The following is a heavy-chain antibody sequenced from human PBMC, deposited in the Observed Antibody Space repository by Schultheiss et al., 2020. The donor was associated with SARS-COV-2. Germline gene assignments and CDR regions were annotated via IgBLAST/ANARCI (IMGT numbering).Heavy chain of an antibody. Sequence: SETLSLTCTVSGGSISSYYWGWLRQHPGKGLEWIGYIYYSGSTSYNPFLKSRVTISLDTSKNQFSLKLSSVTAADTAVYYCARDDGTTVYGMDVWGQGNKITVSS. V-gene: IGHV4-59*01. D-gene: IGHD2/OR15-2a*01. CDR1: GGSISSYY. CDR3: ARDDGTTVYGMDV. CDR2: IYYSGST. J-gene: IGHJ6*02.